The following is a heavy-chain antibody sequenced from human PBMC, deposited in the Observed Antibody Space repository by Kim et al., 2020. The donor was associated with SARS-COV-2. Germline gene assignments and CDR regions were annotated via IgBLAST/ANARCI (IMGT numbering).Heavy chain of an antibody. Sequence: GGSLRLSCTASGFTFGDYAMSWFRQAPGKGLEWVGFIRSKAYGGTTEYAASVKGRFTISRDDSKSIAYLQMNSLKTEDTAVYYCTRGHLIQGATDFDYWGQGTLVTVSS. V-gene: IGHV3-49*03. D-gene: IGHD1-26*01. J-gene: IGHJ4*02. CDR2: IRSKAYGGTT. CDR1: GFTFGDYA. CDR3: TRGHLIQGATDFDY.